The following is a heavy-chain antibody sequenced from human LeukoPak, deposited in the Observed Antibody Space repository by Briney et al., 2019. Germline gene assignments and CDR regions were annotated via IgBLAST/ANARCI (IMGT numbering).Heavy chain of an antibody. V-gene: IGHV1-69*05. J-gene: IGHJ4*02. CDR1: GYTFTSYG. D-gene: IGHD1-1*01. Sequence: ASVKVSCKASGYTFTSYGISWVRQAPGQGLEWMGGIIPIFGTANYAQKFQGRVTITTDESTSTAYMELSSLRSEDTAVYYCATLSTGTTWGDLDYWGQGTLVTVSS. CDR3: ATLSTGTTWGDLDY. CDR2: IIPIFGTA.